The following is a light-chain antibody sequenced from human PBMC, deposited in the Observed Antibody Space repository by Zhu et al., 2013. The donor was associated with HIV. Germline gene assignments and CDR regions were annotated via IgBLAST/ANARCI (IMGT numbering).Light chain of an antibody. Sequence: EIVLTQSPGTLSLSPGERATLSCRASQSVGNNFLAWYQHKPGQAPRLLIYGTSNRATGIPARFSGRGSGTDFTLTISSLEPEDFAVYYCQQYDSSPLTFGGGTKVEI. CDR2: GTS. CDR1: QSVGNNF. V-gene: IGKV3-20*01. CDR3: QQYDSSPLT. J-gene: IGKJ4*01.